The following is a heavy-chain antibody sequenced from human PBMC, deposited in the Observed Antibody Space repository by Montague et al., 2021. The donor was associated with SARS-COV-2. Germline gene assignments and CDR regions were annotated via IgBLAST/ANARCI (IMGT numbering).Heavy chain of an antibody. CDR1: GGSISTSPYF. Sequence: SETLSLTCTVSGGSISTSPYFWGWIRQPPGKGLEWIGSIYYSGSTYYNPSLKSRVAIPIDTSENQFSLKLSSVTAADTAVYYCARGNRIAVAGTDFDYWGQETRVTVSS. V-gene: IGHV4-39*07. CDR3: ARGNRIAVAGTDFDY. J-gene: IGHJ4*02. D-gene: IGHD6-19*01. CDR2: IYYSGST.